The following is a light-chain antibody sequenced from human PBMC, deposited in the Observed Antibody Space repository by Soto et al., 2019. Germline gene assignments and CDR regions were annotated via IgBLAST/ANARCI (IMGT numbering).Light chain of an antibody. CDR3: AAWDDSLNVYV. J-gene: IGLJ1*01. V-gene: IGLV1-36*01. Sequence: QPMLTQPPSVCASPIPRFHLPCYGSSSHIGNNAANWYQQLPGKAPKLLIYCDDLLPSGVSDRFSGSKSGTSASLAISGLQSEDEADYYCAAWDDSLNVYVFGTGTKVTVL. CDR2: CDD. CDR1: SSHIGNNA.